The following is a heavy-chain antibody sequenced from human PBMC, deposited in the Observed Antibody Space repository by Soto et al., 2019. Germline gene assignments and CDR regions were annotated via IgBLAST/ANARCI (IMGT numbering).Heavy chain of an antibody. D-gene: IGHD4-17*01. CDR1: GFTFSTAW. V-gene: IGHV3-15*01. Sequence: EVQLVESGGGLVKPGGSLRLSCAASGFTFSTAWMSWVRQAPGKGLEWVGRIKGNTDGGTTDYAAPVKFRFTISKDNSKNALYQQMNRLKTEDTAAYYCTTGNGDHPSGYYYYYMYVWGKGTTVTVS. CDR2: IKGNTDGGTT. J-gene: IGHJ6*03. CDR3: TTGNGDHPSGYYYYYMYV.